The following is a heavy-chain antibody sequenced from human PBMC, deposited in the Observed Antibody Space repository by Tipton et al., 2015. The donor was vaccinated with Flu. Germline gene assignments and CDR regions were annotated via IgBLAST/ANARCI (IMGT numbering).Heavy chain of an antibody. J-gene: IGHJ4*02. CDR2: ISSSSYI. CDR1: GFTVSTNY. D-gene: IGHD4-17*01. V-gene: IGHV3-69-1*01. CDR3: ARGRRYGDYIFDY. Sequence: GSLRLSCAASGFTVSTNYMNWVRQAPGKGLEWVSSISSSSYIYYAESVKGRFTISRDNAKNSLYLQMNSLRAEDTAVYYCARGRRYGDYIFDYWGQGTLVTVSS.